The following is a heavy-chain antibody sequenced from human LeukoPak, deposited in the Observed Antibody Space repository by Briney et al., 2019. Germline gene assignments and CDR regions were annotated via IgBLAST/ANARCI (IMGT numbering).Heavy chain of an antibody. CDR2: IWYDGSNK. V-gene: IGHV3-33*06. J-gene: IGHJ5*02. CDR1: GFTFSSYG. D-gene: IGHD2-2*01. CDR3: AKAGYCSSTSCWYDWFDP. Sequence: GRSLRLSCAASGFTFSSYGMHWVRQAPGKGLEWVAVIWYDGSNKYYADSVKGRFTISRDNSKNTLYLQMNSPRAGDTAVYYCAKAGYCSSTSCWYDWFDPWGQGTLVTVSS.